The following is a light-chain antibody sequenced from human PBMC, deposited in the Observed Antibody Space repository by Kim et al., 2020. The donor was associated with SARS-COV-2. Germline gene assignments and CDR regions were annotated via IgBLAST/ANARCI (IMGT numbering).Light chain of an antibody. Sequence: PASVGDTVTISCRASQSVGEWLAWYQHKPGKDPNLLMDKSSNLQRGVPSRFVGGGFGTHFTLTINSLQPGDFAVYYCHQYGSYSTFGPGTKVDIK. CDR1: QSVGEW. CDR3: HQYGSYST. V-gene: IGKV1-5*03. J-gene: IGKJ3*01. CDR2: KSS.